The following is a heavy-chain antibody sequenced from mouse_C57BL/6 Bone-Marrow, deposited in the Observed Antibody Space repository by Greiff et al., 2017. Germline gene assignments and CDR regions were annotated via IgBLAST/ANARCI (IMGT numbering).Heavy chain of an antibody. V-gene: IGHV5-9-3*01. CDR2: ISSGGSYT. CDR1: GFTFSSYA. J-gene: IGHJ4*01. CDR3: ARQGAMDY. Sequence: EVQLVESGGGLVKPGGSLKLSCAASGFTFSSYAMSWVRQTPEKRLEWVATISSGGSYTYYPDSVKGRFTISRDNAKNTLYLQMSRLRSEDTAMYYCARQGAMDYWGQGTSVTVSS.